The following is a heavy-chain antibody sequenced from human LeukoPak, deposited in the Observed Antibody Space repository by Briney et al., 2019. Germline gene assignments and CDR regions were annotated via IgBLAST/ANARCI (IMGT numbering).Heavy chain of an antibody. Sequence: ASVKPSCKASGYTFTSYGISWVRQAPGQGLECMGWISSYTGNTNYAQKLQGRVTMTTDTSTSTAYMELRSLRSDDTAVYYCARDSRSSGSGSENDYYYGMDVWGQGTTVTVSS. CDR3: ARDSRSSGSGSENDYYYGMDV. V-gene: IGHV1-18*01. D-gene: IGHD3-10*01. CDR2: ISSYTGNT. J-gene: IGHJ6*02. CDR1: GYTFTSYG.